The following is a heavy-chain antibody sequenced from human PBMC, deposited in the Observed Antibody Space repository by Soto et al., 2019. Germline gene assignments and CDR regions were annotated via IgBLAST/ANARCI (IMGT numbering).Heavy chain of an antibody. CDR3: ARDQLYYNDISGRPLNAFDV. Sequence: PGGSLRLSCVASGFTFSSYSMNWVRQAPGKGLEWVSSMSSSNGNMYYADSVKGRFTIFRDNAKNSLYLQMNSLRVEDTAVYYCARDQLYYNDISGRPLNAFDVWGQGTMVTVSS. J-gene: IGHJ3*01. CDR1: GFTFSSYS. D-gene: IGHD3-22*01. CDR2: MSSSNGNM. V-gene: IGHV3-21*03.